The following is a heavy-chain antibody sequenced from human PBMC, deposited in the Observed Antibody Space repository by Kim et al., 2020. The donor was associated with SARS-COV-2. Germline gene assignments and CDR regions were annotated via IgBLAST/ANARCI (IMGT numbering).Heavy chain of an antibody. CDR2: ISGSGGST. V-gene: IGHV3-23*01. CDR3: AKSRQTGTAKYYYYMDV. CDR1: GFTFSSYA. J-gene: IGHJ6*03. D-gene: IGHD1-7*01. Sequence: GGSLRHSCAASGFTFSSYAMSWVRQAPGKGLEWVSAISGSGGSTYYADSVKGRFTISRDNSKNTLYLQMNSLRAEDMAVYYCAKSRQTGTAKYYYYMDVCGKGPTVTVSS.